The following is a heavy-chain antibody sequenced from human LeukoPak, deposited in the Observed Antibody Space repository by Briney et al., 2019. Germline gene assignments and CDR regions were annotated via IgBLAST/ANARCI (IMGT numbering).Heavy chain of an antibody. CDR3: ARGIAARGDFDY. CDR2: ISSSSSYI. D-gene: IGHD6-13*01. CDR1: GFTFSSYA. Sequence: GGSLRLSCAASGFTFSSYAMSWVRQAPGKGLEWVSSISSSSSYIYYADSVKGRFTISRDNAKDSLYLQMNSLRAEDTAVYYCARGIAARGDFDYWGQGALVTVSS. J-gene: IGHJ4*02. V-gene: IGHV3-21*01.